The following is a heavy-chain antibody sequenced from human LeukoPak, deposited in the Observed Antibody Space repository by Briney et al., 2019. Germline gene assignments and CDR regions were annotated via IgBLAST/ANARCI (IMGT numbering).Heavy chain of an antibody. CDR1: GFTFGDYA. CDR3: VRYPRLGGDDTGFDS. J-gene: IGHJ4*02. V-gene: IGHV3-7*01. Sequence: GGSLRLSCTASGFTFGDYAMTWFRQAPGKGLEWVASIDQDGCETNYVDSVKGRFTISRDNPKNSLSLQMNTLRAEDSAVYYCVRYPRLGGDDTGFDSWGQGSLVTVSS. CDR2: IDQDGCET. D-gene: IGHD2-21*01.